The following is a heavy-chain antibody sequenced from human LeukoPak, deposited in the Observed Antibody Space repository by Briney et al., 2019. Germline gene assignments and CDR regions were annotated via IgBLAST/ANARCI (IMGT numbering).Heavy chain of an antibody. V-gene: IGHV3-23*01. D-gene: IGHD4-23*01. CDR1: VFTFSSYA. J-gene: IGHJ3*02. CDR3: AKDIHRDGGNSVRQTRNENAFDI. CDR2: ISGSGGST. Sequence: PGGSLRLSCAASVFTFSSYAMSWVRQAPGKGLEWVSAISGSGGSTYYADSVKGRFTISRDNSKNTLYLQMNSLRAEDTAVYYCAKDIHRDGGNSVRQTRNENAFDIWGQGTMVAVSS.